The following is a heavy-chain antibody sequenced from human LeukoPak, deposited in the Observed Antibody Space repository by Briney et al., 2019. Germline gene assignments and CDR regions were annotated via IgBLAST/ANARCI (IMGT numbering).Heavy chain of an antibody. CDR2: ITWSNGEI. D-gene: IGHD6-19*01. V-gene: IGHV3-9*01. J-gene: IGHJ4*02. CDR3: AKSLRNGSGWASDY. Sequence: PRGSLRLSCAASGLTFDVYAVHWVRQAPGKGLEWVSGITWSNGEIAYADSVKGRFTISRDNAKMYLQMNSLRTEDTAVYYCAKSLRNGSGWASDYWGQGTLVTVSS. CDR1: GLTFDVYA.